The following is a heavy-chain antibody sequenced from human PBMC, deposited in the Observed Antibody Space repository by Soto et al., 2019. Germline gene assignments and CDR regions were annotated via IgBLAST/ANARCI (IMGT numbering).Heavy chain of an antibody. J-gene: IGHJ6*02. V-gene: IGHV1-46*01. CDR3: ARDQYSSSPDYYYYGMDV. CDR1: GYTFTSYY. CDR2: INPSGGST. D-gene: IGHD6-6*01. Sequence: ASVKVSCKASGYTFTSYYMHWVRQAPGQGLEWMGIINPSGGSTSYAQKFQGRVTMTRDTSTSTVHMELSSLRSEDTAVYYCARDQYSSSPDYYYYGMDVWGQGTTVTVSS.